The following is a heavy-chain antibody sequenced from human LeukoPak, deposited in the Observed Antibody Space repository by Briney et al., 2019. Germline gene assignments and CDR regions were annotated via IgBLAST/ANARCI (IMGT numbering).Heavy chain of an antibody. D-gene: IGHD3-22*01. CDR2: FHPEDNET. V-gene: IGHV1-24*01. J-gene: IGHJ3*02. CDR3: STEFYNSSAYYYVRGVFDI. Sequence: WASVKVSCKVSGYTVTELSMHWVRQAPGKGLERMGGFHPEDNETVYAQKFQGRVTMTEDTSTDTAYMELSSLRSDDTAVYYCSTEFYNSSAYYYVRGVFDIWGQGTMVTVSS. CDR1: GYTVTELS.